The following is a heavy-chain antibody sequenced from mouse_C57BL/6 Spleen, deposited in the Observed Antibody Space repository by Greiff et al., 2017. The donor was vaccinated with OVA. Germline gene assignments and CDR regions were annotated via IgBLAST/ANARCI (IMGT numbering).Heavy chain of an antibody. J-gene: IGHJ2*01. V-gene: IGHV1-59*01. CDR2: IDPSDGNT. Sequence: QVQLQQPGPELVRPGTSVKLSCKASGYTFTSYWMHWVKQRPGQGLEWIGVIDPSDGNTNYNQKFKGKATLTVDTSSSTAYMQLSSLTSEDSAVYYCARYSNYERGYFDYWGQGTTLTVSS. D-gene: IGHD2-5*01. CDR1: GYTFTSYW. CDR3: ARYSNYERGYFDY.